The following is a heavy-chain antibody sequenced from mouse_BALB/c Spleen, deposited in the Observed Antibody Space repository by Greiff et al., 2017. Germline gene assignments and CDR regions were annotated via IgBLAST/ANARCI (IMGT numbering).Heavy chain of an antibody. Sequence: QVQLKQSGAELMKPGASVKISCKATGYTFSSYWIEWVKQRPGHGLEWIGEILPGSGSTNYNEKFKGKATFTADTSSNTAYMQLSSLTSEDSAVYYCARGGTVVSHAMDYWGQGTSVTVSS. CDR2: ILPGSGST. CDR3: ARGGTVVSHAMDY. V-gene: IGHV1-9*01. D-gene: IGHD1-1*01. CDR1: GYTFSSYW. J-gene: IGHJ4*01.